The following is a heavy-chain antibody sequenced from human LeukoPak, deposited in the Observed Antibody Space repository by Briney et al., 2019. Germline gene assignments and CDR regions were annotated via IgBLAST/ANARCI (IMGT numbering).Heavy chain of an antibody. Sequence: ASVKVSCKASGYTFTSYGISWVRQAPGQGLEWMGWISAYNGNTNYAQKLQGRVTMTTDTSTSTAYMELRGLRSDDTAVYYCARWYYYDSSGYYPSPADAFDIWGQGTMVTVSS. CDR1: GYTFTSYG. CDR3: ARWYYYDSSGYYPSPADAFDI. CDR2: ISAYNGNT. D-gene: IGHD3-22*01. V-gene: IGHV1-18*01. J-gene: IGHJ3*02.